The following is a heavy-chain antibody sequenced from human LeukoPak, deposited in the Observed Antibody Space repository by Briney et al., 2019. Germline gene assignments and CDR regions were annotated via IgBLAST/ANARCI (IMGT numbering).Heavy chain of an antibody. D-gene: IGHD3-9*01. J-gene: IGHJ4*02. V-gene: IGHV3-11*01. CDR2: IRSSGNSM. CDR3: ARDYDIHRY. Sequence: PGRSLRLSCAASGFTFSDYYMSWIRQAPGKGLEWVSYIRSSGNSMYYADSVKGRFTISRDNAKNSLYLQMNSLRVEDTAVYYCARDYDIHRYWGQGTLVTVSS. CDR1: GFTFSDYY.